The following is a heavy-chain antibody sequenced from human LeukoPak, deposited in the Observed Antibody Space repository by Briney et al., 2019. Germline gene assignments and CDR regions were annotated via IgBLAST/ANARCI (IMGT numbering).Heavy chain of an antibody. CDR2: INPNSGGT. CDR3: ARDRISMTTVTTADY. V-gene: IGHV1-2*02. Sequence: ASVKVSCKASGYTFTGYYMHWVRQAPGQGLEWMGWINPNSGGTNYAQKFQGRVTMTRDTSISTVYMELSRLRSDDTAAYYCARDRISMTTVTTADYWGQGTLVTVSS. D-gene: IGHD4-17*01. CDR1: GYTFTGYY. J-gene: IGHJ4*02.